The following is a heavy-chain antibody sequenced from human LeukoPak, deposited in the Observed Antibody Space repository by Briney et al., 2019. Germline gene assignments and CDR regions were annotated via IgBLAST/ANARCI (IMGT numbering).Heavy chain of an antibody. V-gene: IGHV3-11*01. Sequence: GESLRLSCAASGFTFSDYYMTWIRQAPGKGLEWISYISASAGTIYYADSVKGRFTISRDNAKNSLYLQMNSLRAEDTAVYYCARDAIDSSGFDFDYWGQGTLVTVSS. CDR3: ARDAIDSSGFDFDY. CDR2: ISASAGTI. CDR1: GFTFSDYY. J-gene: IGHJ4*02. D-gene: IGHD3-22*01.